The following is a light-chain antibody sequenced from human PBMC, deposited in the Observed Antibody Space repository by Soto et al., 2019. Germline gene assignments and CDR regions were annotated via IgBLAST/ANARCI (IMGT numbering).Light chain of an antibody. CDR3: QQYTNWPFT. CDR2: GAS. CDR1: QSVSSN. V-gene: IGKV3-15*01. Sequence: EIVMTQSPATLSVSPGERATLSGRASQSVSSNLAWYQQKPGQAPRLLIYGASTRATGIPARFSGSGSGTEFTLTISSLQSEDFAVYYCQQYTNWPFTFGPGTKVDIK. J-gene: IGKJ3*01.